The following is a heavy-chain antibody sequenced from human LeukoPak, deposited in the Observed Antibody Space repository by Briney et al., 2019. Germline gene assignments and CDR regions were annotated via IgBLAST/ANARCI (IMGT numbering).Heavy chain of an antibody. Sequence: GGSLTLSCTASGFTFSSYGMHWIRQAPGKGLEWVGVICYDGSNKYYADSVKGRFTISRDTSKHTLFLQMNRLRADDTAVYYCARDPVYTYGIAFDYWGQGTLVTVSS. CDR1: GFTFSSYG. D-gene: IGHD5-18*01. CDR2: ICYDGSNK. J-gene: IGHJ4*02. CDR3: ARDPVYTYGIAFDY. V-gene: IGHV3-33*01.